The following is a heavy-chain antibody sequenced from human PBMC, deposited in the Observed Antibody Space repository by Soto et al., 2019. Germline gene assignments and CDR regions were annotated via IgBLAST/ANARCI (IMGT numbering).Heavy chain of an antibody. J-gene: IGHJ6*02. Sequence: GGSLRLSCAASGFTFSSYGMHWVRQAPGKGLEWVAVISYDGSNKYYADSVKGRFTIPRDNSKNTLYLQMNSLRAEDTAVYYCAKSGSSGYLGYYYYGMDVWGQGTTVTVSS. V-gene: IGHV3-30*18. CDR1: GFTFSSYG. D-gene: IGHD3-22*01. CDR2: ISYDGSNK. CDR3: AKSGSSGYLGYYYYGMDV.